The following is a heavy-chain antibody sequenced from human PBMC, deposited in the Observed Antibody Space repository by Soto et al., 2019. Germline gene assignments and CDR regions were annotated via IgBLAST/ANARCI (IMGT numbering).Heavy chain of an antibody. V-gene: IGHV4-34*01. CDR1: GGSFSGYY. CDR3: ARGPVVQLWLKGYYYDGMDG. CDR2: INHSGST. D-gene: IGHD5-18*01. J-gene: IGHJ6*02. Sequence: QVQLQQWGAGLLKPSETLSLTCAVYGGSFSGYYWSWIRQPQGKGWVGIGEINHSGSTNYNPSLTSRVTISVDTSKIQLSLKLVAVTAADTAVYYCARGPVVQLWLKGYYYDGMDGWGQGTTVTVSS.